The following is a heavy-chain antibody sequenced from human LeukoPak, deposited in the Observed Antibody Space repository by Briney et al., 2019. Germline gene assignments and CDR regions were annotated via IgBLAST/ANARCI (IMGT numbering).Heavy chain of an antibody. V-gene: IGHV3-48*03. J-gene: IGHJ3*02. Sequence: QPGGSLRLSYASSGCTFSGYEMKWVRQAPGKGLEWVSYISSSGSTIYYADSVKGRFTISRDNAKNSLYLQMNSLRAEDTAVYYCAKVGYSSGLGFGAFNIWGQGTMVTVSS. CDR3: AKVGYSSGLGFGAFNI. CDR2: ISSSGSTI. CDR1: GCTFSGYE. D-gene: IGHD5-18*01.